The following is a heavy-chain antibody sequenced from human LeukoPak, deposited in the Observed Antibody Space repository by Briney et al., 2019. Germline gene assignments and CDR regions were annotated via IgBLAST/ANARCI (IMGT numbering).Heavy chain of an antibody. V-gene: IGHV3-9*01. CDR2: ISWNSGSV. Sequence: GGSLRLSCAASGFTFDDYAMHWVRQAPGKGLEWVSGISWNSGSVGYADSVKGRFTISRDNAKNSLYLQMNSLRVEDTAFYYCARDDLLHRNWFDPWGQGTLVTVSS. D-gene: IGHD3-22*01. J-gene: IGHJ5*02. CDR1: GFTFDDYA. CDR3: ARDDLLHRNWFDP.